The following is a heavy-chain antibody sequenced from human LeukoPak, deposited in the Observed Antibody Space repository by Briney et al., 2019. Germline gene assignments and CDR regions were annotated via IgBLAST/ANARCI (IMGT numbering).Heavy chain of an antibody. CDR3: AKDGGRMVIDY. CDR1: GFTFSSYG. CDR2: ISYDGSNK. V-gene: IGHV3-30*18. J-gene: IGHJ4*02. D-gene: IGHD3-16*01. Sequence: GGPLRLSCAASGFTFSSYGMHWVRQAPGKGLEWVAVISYDGSNKYYADSVKGRFTISRDNSKNTLYLQMNSLRAEDTAVYYCAKDGGRMVIDYWGQGTLVTVSS.